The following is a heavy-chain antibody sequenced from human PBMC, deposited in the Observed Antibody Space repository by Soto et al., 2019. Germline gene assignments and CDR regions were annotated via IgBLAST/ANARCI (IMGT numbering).Heavy chain of an antibody. CDR1: GFTFSSYA. CDR2: ISGSGGST. CDR3: AKEAHRPDILTGYYTPDY. D-gene: IGHD3-9*01. Sequence: GGSLRLSCAASGFTFSSYAMSWVRQAPGKGLEWVSAISGSGGSTYYADSVKGRFTISRDNSKNTLYLQMNSLRAEDTAVYYCAKEAHRPDILTGYYTPDYWGQGTLVTVSS. J-gene: IGHJ4*02. V-gene: IGHV3-23*01.